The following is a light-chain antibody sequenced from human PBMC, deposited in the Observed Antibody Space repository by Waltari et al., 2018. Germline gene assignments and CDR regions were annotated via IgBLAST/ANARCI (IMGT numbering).Light chain of an antibody. CDR3: CSYAGSYTFVV. Sequence: QSALTQPRSVSGSPGQSVTISCTGTSSDVGGYNYVSWYQQHPGKAPKLMIYDVIKGPSGVPDRFSGSKSGNTASLTISGLQAEDEADYYCCSYAGSYTFVVFGGGTKLTV. CDR1: SSDVGGYNY. V-gene: IGLV2-11*01. J-gene: IGLJ2*01. CDR2: DVI.